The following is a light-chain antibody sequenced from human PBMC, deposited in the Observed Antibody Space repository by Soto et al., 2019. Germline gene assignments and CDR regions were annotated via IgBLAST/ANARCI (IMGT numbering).Light chain of an antibody. CDR3: QQSYSTPRT. Sequence: DIQMTQSPSSLSASVGDRVTITCRASQSLSSYLNWYQQKPGKAPKLLIYAASSLQIGVPSRFSGSGSGTDFTLTISSLQPEDFATYYCQQSYSTPRTFGQGTKVEIK. J-gene: IGKJ1*01. CDR2: AAS. V-gene: IGKV1-39*01. CDR1: QSLSSY.